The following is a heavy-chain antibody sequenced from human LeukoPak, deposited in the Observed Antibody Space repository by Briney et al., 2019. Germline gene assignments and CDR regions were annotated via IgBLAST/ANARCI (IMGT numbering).Heavy chain of an antibody. CDR2: IHASGST. D-gene: IGHD6-19*01. CDR3: ARGDRAVAGAWGWFDP. V-gene: IGHV4-4*07. J-gene: IGHJ5*02. CDR1: GDSIGSHY. Sequence: SETLSLTCTVSGDSIGSHYWSWIRQPAGKGLEWIGRIHASGSTNYNPSLKSRVTMSVDTPKNQFSLKLSSVTAADTAIYFCARGDRAVAGAWGWFDPWGQGTLVTVSS.